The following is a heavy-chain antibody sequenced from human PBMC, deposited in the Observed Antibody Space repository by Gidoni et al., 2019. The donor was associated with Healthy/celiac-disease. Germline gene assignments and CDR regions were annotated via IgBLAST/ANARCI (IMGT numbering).Heavy chain of an antibody. J-gene: IGHJ4*02. CDR3: ARTKREMGIAAAGTFDY. V-gene: IGHV1-69*01. D-gene: IGHD6-13*01. CDR2: IIPIFGTA. CDR1: GGTFSSYA. Sequence: QAQLVQSGAEVKKPGSSVKVSCKASGGTFSSYAISWVRQAPGQGLEWMGGIIPIFGTANYAQKFQGRVTITADESTSTAYMGLSSLRSEDTAVYYCARTKREMGIAAAGTFDYWGQGTLVTVSS.